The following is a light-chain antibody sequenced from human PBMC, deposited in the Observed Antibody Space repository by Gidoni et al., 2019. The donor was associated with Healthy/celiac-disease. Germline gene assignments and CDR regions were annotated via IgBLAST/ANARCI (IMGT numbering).Light chain of an antibody. CDR3: QQYNSYPWA. CDR2: KAS. CDR1: QRISNW. V-gene: IGKV1-5*03. J-gene: IGKJ1*01. Sequence: DIQMTQSPSTLSASVGDRVTITCRASQRISNWLAWYQQKPGKAPKLLIYKASSLKSGVPSRFSGRGSGTEVTLTISSLQPDDFATYYCQQYNSYPWAFGQGTKVEIK.